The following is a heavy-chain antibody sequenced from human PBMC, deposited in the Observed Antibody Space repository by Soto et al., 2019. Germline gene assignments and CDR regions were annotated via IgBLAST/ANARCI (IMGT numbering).Heavy chain of an antibody. CDR2: IYHSGST. CDR1: GGSISSGGYS. V-gene: IGHV4-30-2*01. Sequence: SEPLSLTCAVSGGSISSGGYSLSWIRQPPGKGLEWIGYIYHSGSTYYNPSLKSRVTISVDTSKNQFSLKLSSVTAADTAVYYCARDQSNYYDSSGQNAFDIWGQGKMVTVSS. CDR3: ARDQSNYYDSSGQNAFDI. J-gene: IGHJ3*02. D-gene: IGHD3-22*01.